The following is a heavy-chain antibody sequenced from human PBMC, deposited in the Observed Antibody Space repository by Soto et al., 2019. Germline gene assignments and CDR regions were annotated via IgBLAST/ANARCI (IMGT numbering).Heavy chain of an antibody. D-gene: IGHD1-1*01. V-gene: IGHV1-18*01. Sequence: QVQLVQSGAEVKKPGASVKVSCKASGYTFTSYGISWVRQASGQGLEWMGWISAYNGNTKYAQTLQGRVTMTTDTSTSTAYMELRSLRSDDTAVYYSARDEAYKWNDGGWFDPWGQGTLVTVSS. CDR1: GYTFTSYG. J-gene: IGHJ5*02. CDR3: ARDEAYKWNDGGWFDP. CDR2: ISAYNGNT.